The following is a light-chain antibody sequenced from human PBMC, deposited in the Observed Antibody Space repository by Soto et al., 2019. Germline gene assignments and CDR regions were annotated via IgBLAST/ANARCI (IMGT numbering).Light chain of an antibody. Sequence: DIQITQSPSTLSASVGDRITITCQASQGISNYLNWFQHKAGQAPKLLIYGASNLETGVPSRFSGSGSGTDFTLTISSLQAEDIKTYYCQQYDNAPLTFGGGTKVDI. CDR2: GAS. V-gene: IGKV1-33*01. J-gene: IGKJ4*01. CDR1: QGISNY. CDR3: QQYDNAPLT.